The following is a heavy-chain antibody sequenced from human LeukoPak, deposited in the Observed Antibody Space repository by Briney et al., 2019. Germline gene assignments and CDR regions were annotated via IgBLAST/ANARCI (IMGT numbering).Heavy chain of an antibody. D-gene: IGHD3-9*01. J-gene: IGHJ4*02. V-gene: IGHV3-21*01. CDR2: ISSSSSYI. CDR1: GFTFSSYS. CDR3: ARVVRDILTGYYLDY. Sequence: PGGSLGLSCAASGFTFSSYSMNWVRQAPGKGLEWVSSISSSSSYIYYADSVKGRFTISRDNAKNSLYLQMNSLRAEDTAVYYCARVVRDILTGYYLDYWGQGTLVTVSS.